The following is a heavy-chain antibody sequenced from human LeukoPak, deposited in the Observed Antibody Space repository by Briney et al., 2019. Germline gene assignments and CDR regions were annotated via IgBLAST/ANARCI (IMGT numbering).Heavy chain of an antibody. V-gene: IGHV3-43*01. Sequence: GGSLRLSCAASGLTIDDYTMHWVRHPPGKGLEWISLITWDGGTTYYADSVRGRFTISRDNSKNSLFLRMNSLRPEDTALYYCARDRTAEAGNDYYMGVWGNGTTVIVSS. CDR2: ITWDGGTT. J-gene: IGHJ6*03. CDR1: GLTIDDYT. CDR3: ARDRTAEAGNDYYMGV. D-gene: IGHD6-13*01.